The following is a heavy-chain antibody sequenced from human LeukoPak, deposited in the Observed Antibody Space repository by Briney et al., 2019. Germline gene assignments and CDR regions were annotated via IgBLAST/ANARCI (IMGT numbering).Heavy chain of an antibody. Sequence: PGGSLRLSCAASGFTVSSNYMSWVRQAPGKGLEWVSVIYSGGRTYYADSVKGRFTISRDNSKNTVYLQMNSLRAEDTAVYHCARGDDYGGAWYYFDYWGQGTLVTVSS. V-gene: IGHV3-53*01. CDR1: GFTVSSNY. J-gene: IGHJ4*02. CDR3: ARGDDYGGAWYYFDY. D-gene: IGHD4-23*01. CDR2: IYSGGRT.